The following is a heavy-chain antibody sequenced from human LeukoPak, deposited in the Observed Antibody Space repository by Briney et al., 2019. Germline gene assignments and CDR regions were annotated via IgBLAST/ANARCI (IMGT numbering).Heavy chain of an antibody. CDR2: ISASGGTT. D-gene: IGHD3-3*01. Sequence: GGSPRLSCAVSGFTFGTYAMSWVRQAPGKGLEWVSTISASGGTTYYADSVKGRFTISRDDFKNTLYLQMNTLRAEDTALYYCAKDGLTIFGVINDAFDIWGQGTMVTVSS. V-gene: IGHV3-23*01. J-gene: IGHJ3*02. CDR3: AKDGLTIFGVINDAFDI. CDR1: GFTFGTYA.